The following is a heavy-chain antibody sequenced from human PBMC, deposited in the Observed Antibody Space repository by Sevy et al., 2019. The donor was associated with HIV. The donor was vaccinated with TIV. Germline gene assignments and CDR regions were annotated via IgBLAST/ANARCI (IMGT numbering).Heavy chain of an antibody. D-gene: IGHD1-1*01. Sequence: SETLSLTCSVSGGSISSYFWTWVRQSPGKGLEWIGNIYFTGNTDYSPSLKIRVTLSLDTSKSQFSLTLKSVTAADTAIYFCARDSTTRPRVLDYWGQGTLVIVSS. CDR2: IYFTGNT. CDR1: GGSISSYF. J-gene: IGHJ4*02. V-gene: IGHV4-59*01. CDR3: ARDSTTRPRVLDY.